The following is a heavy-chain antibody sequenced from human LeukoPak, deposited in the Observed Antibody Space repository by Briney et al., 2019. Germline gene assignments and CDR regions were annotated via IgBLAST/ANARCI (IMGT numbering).Heavy chain of an antibody. CDR1: GFTVSRNY. CDR3: ARLRAPASFAFDL. V-gene: IGHV3-53*04. CDR2: IYSGGST. D-gene: IGHD2-2*01. Sequence: PGGSLRLSCAASGFTVSRNYMSWVRQAPGKGLEWVSVIYSGGSTYYADSVKGRFTISRHNSKNTVFLQMNSLRPVDTAVYYCARLRAPASFAFDLWGQGTMVTVSS. J-gene: IGHJ3*01.